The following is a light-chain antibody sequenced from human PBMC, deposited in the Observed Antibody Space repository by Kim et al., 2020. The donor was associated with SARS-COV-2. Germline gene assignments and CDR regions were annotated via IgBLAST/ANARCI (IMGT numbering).Light chain of an antibody. J-gene: IGKJ2*03. CDR1: QSVVSSY. V-gene: IGKV3-20*01. CDR2: GTS. Sequence: EIVLTQSPGTMSLSPGERATLSCMASQSVVSSYLAWYQQKPGQAPRLLVYGTSSRATGIPDRFSGSGSGTEFTLTISRLEPEDFAVYYCHQYGNSPMYSFGQGTKLEI. CDR3: HQYGNSPMYS.